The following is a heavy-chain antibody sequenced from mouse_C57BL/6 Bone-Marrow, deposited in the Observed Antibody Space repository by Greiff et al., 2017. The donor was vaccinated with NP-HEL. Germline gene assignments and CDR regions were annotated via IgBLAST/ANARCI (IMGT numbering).Heavy chain of an antibody. V-gene: IGHV1-9*01. Sequence: QVQLQQSGAELMKPGASVKLSCKAAGYTFTGYWIEWVKQRPGHGLEWIGEILPGSGSTNYNEKFKGKATVTADTSSNTAYMQLSSLTTEDSAIDYCASGIYDYAWFAYWGQGTLVTVSA. CDR2: ILPGSGST. CDR3: ASGIYDYAWFAY. D-gene: IGHD2-4*01. CDR1: GYTFTGYW. J-gene: IGHJ3*01.